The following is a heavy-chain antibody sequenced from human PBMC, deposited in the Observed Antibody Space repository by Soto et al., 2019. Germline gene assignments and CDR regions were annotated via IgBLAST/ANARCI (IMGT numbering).Heavy chain of an antibody. CDR3: ARDLCSGGSCSFYFDL. D-gene: IGHD2-15*01. V-gene: IGHV4-59*01. CDR1: GGSISSYY. CDR2: IYYSGST. Sequence: QVQLQESGPGLVKPSETLSLTCTVSGGSISSYYWSWIRQPPGKGLEWIGYIYYSGSTNYNPSLKSRVTISVDTSKNQFSLKLSSVTAADTAVYYCARDLCSGGSCSFYFDLWGRGTLVTVSS. J-gene: IGHJ2*01.